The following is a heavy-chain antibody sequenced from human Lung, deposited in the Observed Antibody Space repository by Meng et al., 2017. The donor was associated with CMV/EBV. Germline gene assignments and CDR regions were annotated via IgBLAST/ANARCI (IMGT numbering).Heavy chain of an antibody. CDR3: ARRPWGLDV. Sequence: GGSLRLSCAASGFTFSSYWMSWVRQAPGKGLEWVANINQDGSEKYYVDSVEGRFTISRDNAKDSLYLQMNALRAEDTAVYYCARRPWGLDVWGKGTTVTVAS. J-gene: IGHJ6*04. CDR1: GFTFSSYW. CDR2: INQDGSEK. V-gene: IGHV3-7*01.